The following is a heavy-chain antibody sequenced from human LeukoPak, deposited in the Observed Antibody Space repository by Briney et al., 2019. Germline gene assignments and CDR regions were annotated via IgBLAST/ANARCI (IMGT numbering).Heavy chain of an antibody. CDR2: INPSGGST. J-gene: IGHJ6*03. CDR3: ARGPHVDTAMVYYYYYMDV. D-gene: IGHD5-18*01. CDR1: GYTFTSYY. V-gene: IGHV1-46*01. Sequence: GASVKVSCKASGYTFTSYYMHWVRQAPGQGLEWMGIINPSGGSTSYAQKFQGRVTMTRDMSTSTVYMELSSLRSEDTAMYYCARGPHVDTAMVYYYYYMDVWGKGTTVTVSS.